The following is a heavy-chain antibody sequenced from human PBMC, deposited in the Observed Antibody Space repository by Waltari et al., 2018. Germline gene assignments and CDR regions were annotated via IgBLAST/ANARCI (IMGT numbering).Heavy chain of an antibody. Sequence: EEQLLESGGDLVQPGDSLRLSCAASGFRFSNYWMNWVRQAPGKGLVWVERIRNDESSLTYADSVKGRFTISRDNAKNTLYLQMKRLRAEDTAVYYCVRLAQRTYRSPVPGRHYYYGMDVWGQGTTVTVSS. CDR2: IRNDESSL. V-gene: IGHV3-74*03. D-gene: IGHD3-10*01. CDR3: VRLAQRTYRSPVPGRHYYYGMDV. J-gene: IGHJ6*02. CDR1: GFRFSNYW.